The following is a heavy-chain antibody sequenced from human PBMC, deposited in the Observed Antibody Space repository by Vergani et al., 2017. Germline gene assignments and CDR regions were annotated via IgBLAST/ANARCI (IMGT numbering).Heavy chain of an antibody. CDR3: ARAGITIFGVAYPDY. Sequence: QVQLQESGPGLVKPSETLSLTCAVSGYSISSGYYWGWIRQPPGKGLEWIGSIYHSGSTYYNPSLKSRVTISVDTSKNQFSLKLSSVSAADTAVYYCARAGITIFGVAYPDYWGQGTLVTVSS. D-gene: IGHD3-3*01. CDR2: IYHSGST. CDR1: GYSISSGYY. V-gene: IGHV4-38-2*01. J-gene: IGHJ4*02.